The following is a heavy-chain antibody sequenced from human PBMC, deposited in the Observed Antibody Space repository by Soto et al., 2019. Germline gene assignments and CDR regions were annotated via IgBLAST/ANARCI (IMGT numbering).Heavy chain of an antibody. V-gene: IGHV4-39*01. CDR2: VYYSGST. CDR3: ASSSGYYDSTGTGLLDI. Sequence: AETLCLTCTFSVGSISISSYDWGWIRQPPGKGLEWIGSVYYSGSTYYNPSLKSRVTISVDTSKNQFSLKLSSVTAADTAVYYCASSSGYYDSTGTGLLDIWGQGTMVTVSS. CDR1: VGSISISSYD. J-gene: IGHJ3*02. D-gene: IGHD3-22*01.